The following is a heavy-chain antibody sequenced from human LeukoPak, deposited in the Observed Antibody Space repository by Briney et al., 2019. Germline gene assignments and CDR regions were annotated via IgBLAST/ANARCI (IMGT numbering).Heavy chain of an antibody. Sequence: GRSLRLSCAASGFTFSDYGMSRVRQAPGTGLERLSTFGGRGGSTYYADSVKGRFTISRDNSRNTLYLQMNSLRAEDTAVYYCAKQGRDWLRDYYYYMDVWGKGTTVSISS. CDR1: GFTFSDYG. CDR2: FGGRGGST. CDR3: AKQGRDWLRDYYYYMDV. V-gene: IGHV3-23*01. D-gene: IGHD3-9*01. J-gene: IGHJ6*03.